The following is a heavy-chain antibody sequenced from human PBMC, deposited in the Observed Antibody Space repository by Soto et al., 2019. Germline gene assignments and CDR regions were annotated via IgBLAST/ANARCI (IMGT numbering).Heavy chain of an antibody. CDR3: ARIRGGSGGNWIDVFDI. CDR2: ISAYNGNT. D-gene: IGHD1-1*01. CDR1: GYTFTSYG. V-gene: IGHV1-18*01. J-gene: IGHJ3*02. Sequence: GASVKVSCKASGYTFTSYGISWVRQAPGRGLEWMGWISAYNGNTNYAQKLQGRVTMTTDTSTSTAYMELGSLRSDDTAVYYCARIRGGSGGNWIDVFDIWGQGTMVTVSS.